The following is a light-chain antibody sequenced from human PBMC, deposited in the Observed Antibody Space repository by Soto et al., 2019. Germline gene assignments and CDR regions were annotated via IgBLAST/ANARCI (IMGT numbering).Light chain of an antibody. J-gene: IGKJ1*01. Sequence: EVVMTQSPATVSVSPGEGATLSCRASQSVNSNLAWYQQKPGQAPRLLIYGASTRATGIPDRFSGSGSGTDFTLTISRLGPEDFAVYYCQQYGSSGTFGQGTKVDIK. V-gene: IGKV3-20*01. CDR2: GAS. CDR1: QSVNSN. CDR3: QQYGSSGT.